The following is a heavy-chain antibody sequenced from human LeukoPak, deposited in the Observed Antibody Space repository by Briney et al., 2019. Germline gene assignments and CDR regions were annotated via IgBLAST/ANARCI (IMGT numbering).Heavy chain of an antibody. J-gene: IGHJ4*02. D-gene: IGHD6-19*01. CDR2: FDPEDGGT. CDR1: GYTLTELS. CDR3: ATAPRYSSGWYSADY. Sequence: AAVKVSCKVSGYTLTELSMHWVRQAPGKGREWMGGFDPEDGGTIYAQKFQGRVTMPEATSTDTAHMELSRLRSEDTAVYYCATAPRYSSGWYSADYWGQGTLVTVSS. V-gene: IGHV1-24*01.